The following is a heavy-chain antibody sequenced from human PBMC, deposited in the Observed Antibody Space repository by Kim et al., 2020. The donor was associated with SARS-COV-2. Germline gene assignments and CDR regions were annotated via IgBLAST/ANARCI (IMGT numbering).Heavy chain of an antibody. D-gene: IGHD6-13*01. CDR2: ISPTGDKT. CDR3: VKTGLYTNCWYGDY. Sequence: GGSLRLSCSASGFTFSRSAMHWVRPAPGKGLEYVSAISPTGDKTYYTDSVKGRFSISRDNSKNTLFLQMSSLRAEDTAVFYCVKTGLYTNCWYGDYWGQG. CDR1: GFTFSRSA. V-gene: IGHV3-64D*09. J-gene: IGHJ4*02.